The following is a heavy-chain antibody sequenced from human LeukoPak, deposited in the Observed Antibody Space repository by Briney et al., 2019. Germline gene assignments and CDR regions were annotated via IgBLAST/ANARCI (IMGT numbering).Heavy chain of an antibody. D-gene: IGHD6-6*01. J-gene: IGHJ5*02. CDR2: IYYSGST. Sequence: PSESLSLTCTVYGGSISSGGYYWSWIRQHPGKGLEWIGYIYYSGSTYYKPSLKSRVTISVGTSKNQFSLKLSSVTAADTAVYYCARDNYSSSSDNWFDPWGQGTLVTVSS. CDR3: ARDNYSSSSDNWFDP. V-gene: IGHV4-31*03. CDR1: GGSISSGGYY.